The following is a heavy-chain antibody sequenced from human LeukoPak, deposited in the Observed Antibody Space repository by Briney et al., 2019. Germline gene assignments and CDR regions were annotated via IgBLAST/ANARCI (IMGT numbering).Heavy chain of an antibody. CDR1: GFTVSSNY. CDR2: IYSGGST. V-gene: IGHV3-53*01. CDR3: ASDLVGATY. J-gene: IGHJ4*02. Sequence: GGSLRLSCAASGFTVSSNYMSWVRRTPGKGLEWVSVIYSGGSTYYADSVKGRLTISRDNSKNTLYLQMNSLRAEDTAVYYYASDLVGATYWGQGTLVTVSS. D-gene: IGHD1-26*01.